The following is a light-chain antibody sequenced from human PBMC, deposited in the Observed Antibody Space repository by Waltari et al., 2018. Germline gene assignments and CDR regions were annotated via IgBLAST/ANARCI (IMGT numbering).Light chain of an antibody. V-gene: IGKV3-20*01. J-gene: IGKJ2*01. CDR1: QRLTKRY. Sequence: VLTQSPGTLSLSPGERVTLSCSASQRLTKRYVAWYQQKPGQAPRLLIYGASSRAAGIPDRFSGSGSGTDFTLTISRLEPEDFAVYYCQQYWSSILYTFGQGSKLEIK. CDR2: GAS. CDR3: QQYWSSILYT.